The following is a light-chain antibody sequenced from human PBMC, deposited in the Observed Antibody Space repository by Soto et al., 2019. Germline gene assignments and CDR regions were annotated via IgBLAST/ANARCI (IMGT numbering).Light chain of an antibody. V-gene: IGKV1-33*01. J-gene: IGKJ5*01. CDR2: DAS. Sequence: AFLLRAAGRDRGTESFQASQDINKNLIWYQQKPGKAPKLLIYDASNLEAGVPSRFRGSGSGTDFTFTISRLQPEDIATYYCQQYEHLPTSGQGTRLEIK. CDR3: QQYEHLPT. CDR1: QDINKN.